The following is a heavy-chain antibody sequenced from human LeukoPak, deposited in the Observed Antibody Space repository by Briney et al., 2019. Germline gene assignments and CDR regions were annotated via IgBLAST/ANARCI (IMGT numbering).Heavy chain of an antibody. CDR1: GFTFDDYA. V-gene: IGHV3-9*01. J-gene: IGHJ4*02. D-gene: IGHD6-19*01. CDR2: ISWNSGSI. CDR3: ARDLSGWTS. Sequence: HPGGSLRLSCAASGFTFDDYAMHWVRQAPGKGLEWVSGISWNSGSIGYADSVKGRFTISRGNAKNTLYLQMNSLRAEDTAVYYCARDLSGWTSWGQGTLVTVSS.